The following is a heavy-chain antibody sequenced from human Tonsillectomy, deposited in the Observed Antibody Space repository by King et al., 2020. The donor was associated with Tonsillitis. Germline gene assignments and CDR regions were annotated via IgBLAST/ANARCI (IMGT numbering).Heavy chain of an antibody. J-gene: IGHJ3*02. CDR1: GFPLRKYG. CDR3: AGDCRDCNLGSDVFVM. D-gene: IGHD2-21*02. V-gene: IGHV3-33*05. Sequence: VQLVESGGGVVQPGRSLRLSCEVSGFPLRKYGMHWVRQAPGKGLEWVAVISYDGSIKYYADSVKGRFTISRDNSKDTLYLEMNSLRVDDTAEYHCAGDCRDCNLGSDVFVMWGQVTMVTVSS. CDR2: ISYDGSIK.